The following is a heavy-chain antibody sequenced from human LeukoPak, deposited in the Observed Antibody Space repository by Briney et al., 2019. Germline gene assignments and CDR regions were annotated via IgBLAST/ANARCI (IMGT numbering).Heavy chain of an antibody. J-gene: IGHJ6*02. D-gene: IGHD2-2*01. Sequence: GASVKVSCKASGYTFTSYGISWVRQAPGQGLEWMGWISAYNGNTNYAQKLQGRVTMTTDTSTSTAYMELRSLRSDDTAVYYCARDRPPPYCSSTSCYSPYYYYGMDVWGQGTTVTVSS. V-gene: IGHV1-18*01. CDR1: GYTFTSYG. CDR3: ARDRPPPYCSSTSCYSPYYYYGMDV. CDR2: ISAYNGNT.